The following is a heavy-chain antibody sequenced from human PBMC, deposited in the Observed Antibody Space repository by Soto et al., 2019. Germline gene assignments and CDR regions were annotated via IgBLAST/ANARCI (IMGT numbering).Heavy chain of an antibody. D-gene: IGHD5-12*01. CDR3: ASSELATLRDTEYSHH. J-gene: IGHJ1*01. V-gene: IGHV4-59*01. CDR1: NDSIRRYY. Sequence: QVQLQELGPGLVKPSETLSLTCTVSNDSIRRYYWSWIRQPPGRGLEWIGYAFHTGGTNYNPSLMRPGTLSVDSSKSPFALELTSVTAADTAVYFCASSELATLRDTEYSHHWGQGTLVSVSS. CDR2: AFHTGGT.